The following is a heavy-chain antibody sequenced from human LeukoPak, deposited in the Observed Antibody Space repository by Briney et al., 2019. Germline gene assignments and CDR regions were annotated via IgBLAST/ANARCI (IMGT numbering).Heavy chain of an antibody. CDR1: GFTFSSYW. Sequence: GGSLRLSCAASGFTFSSYWMHWVRQAPGKGLVWVSRINSDGSSTSYADSVKGRFTFSRDNAKNTLYLQMNSLRAEDTAVYYCARAGITIFGPSVWGQGTLVAVSS. V-gene: IGHV3-74*01. D-gene: IGHD3-3*01. CDR2: INSDGSST. J-gene: IGHJ4*02. CDR3: ARAGITIFGPSV.